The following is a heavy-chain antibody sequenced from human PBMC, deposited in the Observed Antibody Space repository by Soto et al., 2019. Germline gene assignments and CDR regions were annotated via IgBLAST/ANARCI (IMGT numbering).Heavy chain of an antibody. Sequence: EVQLVESGGGLVKPGGSLRLSCAASGFDFSKAWMSWVRQAPEKGLEWVGRLMSKTDGGTTVYAAPVKGRFTISRDDSKNTLYLQMSSLNTEDTAVYYCAAGTGRTDLDYWGQGTLVTVSS. CDR1: GFDFSKAW. J-gene: IGHJ4*02. CDR3: AAGTGRTDLDY. D-gene: IGHD2-2*01. V-gene: IGHV3-15*01. CDR2: LMSKTDGGTT.